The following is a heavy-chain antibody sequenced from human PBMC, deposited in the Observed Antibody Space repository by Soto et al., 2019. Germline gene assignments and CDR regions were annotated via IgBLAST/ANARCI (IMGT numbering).Heavy chain of an antibody. CDR2: VTATAESA. CDR1: GFNFDAYA. J-gene: IGHJ5*02. V-gene: IGHV3-23*01. Sequence: VGSLRLSCTPFGFNFDAYAMSWVRQAPGKGLEWVSAVTATAESAYYTDSVRGRFIITRDNSDNMLYLQMSSLRVEDTAIYLCARGRYYDSPQDLWGRGTQVTVSS. D-gene: IGHD3-10*01. CDR3: ARGRYYDSPQDL.